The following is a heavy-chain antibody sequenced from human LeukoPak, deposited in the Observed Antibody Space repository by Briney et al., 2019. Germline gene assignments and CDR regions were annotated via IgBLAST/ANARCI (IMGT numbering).Heavy chain of an antibody. Sequence: SETLSLTCAVYGGSFSGYYWSWIRQPPGKGLEWIGETNHSGSTNYNPSLKSRVTISVDTSKNQFSLKLSSVTAADTAVYYCARVPAYYYDSSGYNNYWGQGTLVTVSS. V-gene: IGHV4-34*01. J-gene: IGHJ4*02. CDR3: ARVPAYYYDSSGYNNY. CDR1: GGSFSGYY. D-gene: IGHD3-22*01. CDR2: TNHSGST.